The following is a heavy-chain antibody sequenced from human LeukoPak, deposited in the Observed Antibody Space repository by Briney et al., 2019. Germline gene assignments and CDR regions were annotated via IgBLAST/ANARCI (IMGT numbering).Heavy chain of an antibody. CDR1: GGTFSSYS. CDR3: ARGGDGYNSLLPSFYV. D-gene: IGHD5-24*01. CDR2: IIPIFGTV. Sequence: SVKVSCKASGGTFSSYSINWVRQVPGQGLEWMAGIIPIFGTVKYAHKFQGRVTTTADESTSTAYLDLSALRSDDSAIYYCARGGDGYNSLLPSFYVWGHGTVVTVSS. J-gene: IGHJ3*01. V-gene: IGHV1-69*13.